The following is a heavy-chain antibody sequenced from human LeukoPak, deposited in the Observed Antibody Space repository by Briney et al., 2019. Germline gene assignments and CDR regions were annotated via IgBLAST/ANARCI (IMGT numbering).Heavy chain of an antibody. Sequence: GGSLRLSCAASGFTFSSYSMNWVRQAPGKGLEWVSAISGSGGSTYYADSVKGRFTISRDNSKNTLYLQMNSLRAEDTAVYYCAKLGYCSGGSCYRDNYGMDVWGQGTTVTVSS. CDR3: AKLGYCSGGSCYRDNYGMDV. V-gene: IGHV3-23*01. J-gene: IGHJ6*02. CDR2: ISGSGGST. D-gene: IGHD2-15*01. CDR1: GFTFSSYS.